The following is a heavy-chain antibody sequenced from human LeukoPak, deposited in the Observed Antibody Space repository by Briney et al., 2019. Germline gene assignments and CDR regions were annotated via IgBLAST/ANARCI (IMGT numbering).Heavy chain of an antibody. CDR2: IRYDGSNK. D-gene: IGHD6-13*01. Sequence: GGSLRLSCAASGFTFSSYGMHWVRQAPGKGLEWVAFIRYDGSNKYYADSAKGRFTISRDNSKNTLYLQMNSLRAEDTAVYYCAKDRGSSSWYFSVRGYYGMDVWGQGTTVTVSS. CDR1: GFTFSSYG. CDR3: AKDRGSSSWYFSVRGYYGMDV. J-gene: IGHJ6*02. V-gene: IGHV3-30*02.